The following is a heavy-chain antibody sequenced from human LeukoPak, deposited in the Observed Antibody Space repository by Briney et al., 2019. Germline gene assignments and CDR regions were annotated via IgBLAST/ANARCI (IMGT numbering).Heavy chain of an antibody. V-gene: IGHV4-59*01. J-gene: IGHJ6*02. CDR3: ARTSGSYFYYYGMDV. CDR1: GGSISTYY. D-gene: IGHD1-26*01. CDR2: MYYSGST. Sequence: PSETLSLTCSVSGGSISTYYWSWIRQPPGKGLEWIGYMYYSGSTNYNPSLKSRVTISVDTSKNQFSLKLSSVTAADTAVYYCARTSGSYFYYYGMDVWGQGTTVTVSS.